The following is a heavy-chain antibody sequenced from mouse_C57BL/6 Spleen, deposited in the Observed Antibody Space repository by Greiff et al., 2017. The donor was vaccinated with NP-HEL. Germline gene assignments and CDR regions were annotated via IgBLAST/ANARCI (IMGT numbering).Heavy chain of an antibody. CDR3: ARYYGSSPYYAMDY. V-gene: IGHV3-6*01. CDR1: GYSITSGYY. CDR2: ISYDGSN. Sequence: EVKLEESGPGLVKPSQSLSLTCSVTGYSITSGYYWNWIRQFPGNKLEWMGYISYDGSNNYNPSLKNRISITRDTSKNQFFLKLNSVTTEDTATYYCARYYGSSPYYAMDYWGQGTSVTVS. J-gene: IGHJ4*01. D-gene: IGHD1-1*01.